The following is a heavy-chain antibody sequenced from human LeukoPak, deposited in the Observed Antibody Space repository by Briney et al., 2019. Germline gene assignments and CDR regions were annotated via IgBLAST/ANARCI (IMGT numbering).Heavy chain of an antibody. Sequence: GGSLRLSCAASGFTFSSYGMHWVRQAPGKGLEWVANMKQDGSEINYLDSVKGRFTISRDNAKNSLYLQMNSLRVEDTALYYCARSTGWYPDYWGQGTLVTVSS. CDR1: GFTFSSYG. D-gene: IGHD6-19*01. J-gene: IGHJ4*02. V-gene: IGHV3-7*03. CDR3: ARSTGWYPDY. CDR2: MKQDGSEI.